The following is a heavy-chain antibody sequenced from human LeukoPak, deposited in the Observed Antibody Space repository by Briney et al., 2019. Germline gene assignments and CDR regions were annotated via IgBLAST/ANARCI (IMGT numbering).Heavy chain of an antibody. V-gene: IGHV3-23*01. CDR2: VSGSGAHT. D-gene: IGHD3-10*01. J-gene: IGHJ3*02. CDR1: GFTFSSYA. Sequence: GGSLRLSCAASGFTFSSYAMTWVRQAPGKGLQWVSPVSGSGAHTYYADSVKGRFTISRDNSKNTMYLQMNSLRAEDTAVYYCARGFGRVRGVTRAPRDAFDIWGQGTMVTVSS. CDR3: ARGFGRVRGVTRAPRDAFDI.